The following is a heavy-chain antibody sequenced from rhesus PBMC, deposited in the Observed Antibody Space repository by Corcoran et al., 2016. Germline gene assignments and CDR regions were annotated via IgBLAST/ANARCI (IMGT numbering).Heavy chain of an antibody. Sequence: QLQLQESGPGLVKPSETLSVTCAVSGGSISSSYWSWIRQPPGKGLEWIGYIYGSSGSTNYNPSPKNRVNISKDAAKNEISLKLSSVTAADTAVYYCGSGSWNGVLDSWGQGVVVTVSS. CDR3: GSGSWNGVLDS. D-gene: IGHD6-25*01. CDR1: GGSISSSY. V-gene: IGHV4-169*02. J-gene: IGHJ6*01. CDR2: IYGSSGST.